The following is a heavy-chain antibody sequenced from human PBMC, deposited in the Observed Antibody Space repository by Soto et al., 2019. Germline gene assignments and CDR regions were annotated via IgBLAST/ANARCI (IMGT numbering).Heavy chain of an antibody. CDR3: VKGSANSYYYYGMDV. D-gene: IGHD6-19*01. CDR2: ISGSGGST. V-gene: IGHV3-23*01. Sequence: EVQLLESGGGLVQPGGSLRLSCAASGFTFSSYAMSWVRQAPGKGLEWVSAISGSGGSTYYADSVKGRFTISRDNSKNTLYLQMNSLRAEDTAVYYCVKGSANSYYYYGMDVWGQGTTVTVSS. CDR1: GFTFSSYA. J-gene: IGHJ6*02.